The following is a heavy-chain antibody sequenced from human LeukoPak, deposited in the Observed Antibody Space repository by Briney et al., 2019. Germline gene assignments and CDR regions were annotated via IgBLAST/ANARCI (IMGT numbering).Heavy chain of an antibody. CDR3: ARDLDDFWSGYYRVHDAFDI. J-gene: IGHJ3*02. D-gene: IGHD3-3*01. Sequence: GGSLRLSCAAPGFPFSSYAMSRVRQAPGKGLECVSAISGSGGSTYYADNVKGRFNIYRDNAKNSLYLQMNGLRAEDTAVYYCARDLDDFWSGYYRVHDAFDIWGQGTLVTVSS. CDR2: ISGSGGST. CDR1: GFPFSSYA. V-gene: IGHV3-23*01.